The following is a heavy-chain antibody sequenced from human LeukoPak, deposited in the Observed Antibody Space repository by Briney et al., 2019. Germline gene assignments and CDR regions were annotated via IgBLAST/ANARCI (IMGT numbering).Heavy chain of an antibody. CDR3: ARYSASYPD. D-gene: IGHD1-26*01. CDR2: IYSAGTT. CDR1: GFTVSANY. J-gene: IGHJ4*02. Sequence: WGSLRLSCAASGFTVSANYMSWVRQAPGKGLEWVSLIYSAGTTYYADSVKGRFTISRDTSKNTLYLQMDSLKAEDTAFYYCARYSASYPDWGQGTLATVSS. V-gene: IGHV3-66*01.